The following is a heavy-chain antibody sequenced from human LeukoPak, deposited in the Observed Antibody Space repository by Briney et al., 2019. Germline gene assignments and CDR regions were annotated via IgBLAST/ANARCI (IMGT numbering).Heavy chain of an antibody. Sequence: PSETLSLTCTVSGGSISSYYWSWIRQPPGKGLEWIGYIYYSGSTNYNPSLKSRVTISVDTSKNQFSLKLSSVTAADTAVYYCASGRSGYDLEGYFDYWGQGTLVTVSS. CDR2: IYYSGST. V-gene: IGHV4-59*01. J-gene: IGHJ4*02. CDR3: ASGRSGYDLEGYFDY. CDR1: GGSISSYY. D-gene: IGHD5-12*01.